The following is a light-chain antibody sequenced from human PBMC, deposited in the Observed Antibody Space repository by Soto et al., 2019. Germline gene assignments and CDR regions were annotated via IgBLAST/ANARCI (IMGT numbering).Light chain of an antibody. V-gene: IGKV3-20*01. Sequence: GWTQSPGTLSLSPGERATLSCMASQSVSSSYLAWYQQKPGQAPRLLIYGASSRATGIPDRFSGSGSGTDFTLTISRLEPEDFAVYYCQQYGSSPWTFGQGTKVDIK. CDR1: QSVSSSY. CDR2: GAS. J-gene: IGKJ1*01. CDR3: QQYGSSPWT.